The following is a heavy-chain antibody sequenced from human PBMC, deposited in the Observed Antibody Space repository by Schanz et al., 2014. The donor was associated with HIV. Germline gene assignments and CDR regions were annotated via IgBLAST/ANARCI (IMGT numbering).Heavy chain of an antibody. Sequence: QVQLVQSGAEVKKPGSSVKISCKASGGTLRSYVISWVRQAPGQGLEWMGGIIPMFGTANYAQKFQGRVTITADESTSTAYMVLSSLRSEDTAMYYCASYYDGSGYQYFDYWGQGTLVTVSS. J-gene: IGHJ4*02. CDR1: GGTLRSYV. CDR3: ASYYDGSGYQYFDY. CDR2: IIPMFGTA. D-gene: IGHD3-22*01. V-gene: IGHV1-69*01.